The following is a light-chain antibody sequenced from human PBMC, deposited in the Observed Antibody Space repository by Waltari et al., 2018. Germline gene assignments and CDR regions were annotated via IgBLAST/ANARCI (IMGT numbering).Light chain of an antibody. CDR2: DVN. J-gene: IGLJ2*01. CDR3: SSYTSITTVV. Sequence: QSALTPPASVSGSPGLSITISGTGTSSDVGNYNYVSWFQQHPGKAPQLIIHDVNKRPSGVSNRFSGSKSANTAYLTISGLQAEDEADYYCSSYTSITTVVFGGGTKLTVL. V-gene: IGLV2-14*03. CDR1: SSDVGNYNY.